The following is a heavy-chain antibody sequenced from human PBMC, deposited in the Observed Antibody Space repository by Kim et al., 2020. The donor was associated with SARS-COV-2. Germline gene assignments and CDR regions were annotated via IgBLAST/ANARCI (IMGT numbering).Heavy chain of an antibody. CDR2: INYDRST. V-gene: IGHV4-34*01. Sequence: SETLSLTCAVYGDPVNGYYWSWIRQPPGKGLEWIGEINYDRSTNYKPSLKSRVTMSLDSSKSQFSLRRTSLTAADEAVYYCARGRYFDWLFHQSPHYFDYWGQGNLVTVSS. CDR1: GDPVNGYY. J-gene: IGHJ4*02. CDR3: ARGRYFDWLFHQSPHYFDY. D-gene: IGHD3-9*01.